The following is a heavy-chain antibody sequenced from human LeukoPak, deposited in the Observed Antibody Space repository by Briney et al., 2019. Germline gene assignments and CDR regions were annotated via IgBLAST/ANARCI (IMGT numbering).Heavy chain of an antibody. CDR1: GGSFSGYY. V-gene: IGHV4-34*01. Sequence: SETLSLTCAVYGGSFSGYYRSWIRQPPGKGLEWIGEINHSGSTNYNPSLKSRVTISVDTSKNQFSLKLSSVTAADTAVYYCARGRGGGKNWFDPWGQGTLVTVSS. CDR2: INHSGST. CDR3: ARGRGGGKNWFDP. D-gene: IGHD2-15*01. J-gene: IGHJ5*02.